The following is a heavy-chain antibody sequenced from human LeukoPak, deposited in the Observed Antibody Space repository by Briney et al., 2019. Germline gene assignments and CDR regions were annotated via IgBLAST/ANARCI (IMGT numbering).Heavy chain of an antibody. D-gene: IGHD4-17*01. J-gene: IGHJ4*02. CDR2: MNQDGSAK. CDR1: GFTFSSYA. Sequence: GRSLRLSCAASGFTFSSYAMHWVRQAPGKGLEWVANMNQDGSAKYYVDSVKGRFTISRDNAKSSLYLQMNSLRAEDTAFYYCARSRGDYERGYFDYWGQGTPVTVSS. V-gene: IGHV3-7*01. CDR3: ARSRGDYERGYFDY.